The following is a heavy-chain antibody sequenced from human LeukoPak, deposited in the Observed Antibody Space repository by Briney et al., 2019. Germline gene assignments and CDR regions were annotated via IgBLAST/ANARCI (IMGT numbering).Heavy chain of an antibody. CDR3: ARVNGYSSS. J-gene: IGHJ4*02. Sequence: GTSLKVSCKASGVTFISSVMQGVRQARGQRLEWIGWIVVGSGNTNYAQKFQERVTITRDMSTSTAYMELSSLRSEDTAVYYCARVNGYSSSWGQGTLVTVSS. CDR2: IVVGSGNT. V-gene: IGHV1-58*02. CDR1: GVTFISSV. D-gene: IGHD6-13*01.